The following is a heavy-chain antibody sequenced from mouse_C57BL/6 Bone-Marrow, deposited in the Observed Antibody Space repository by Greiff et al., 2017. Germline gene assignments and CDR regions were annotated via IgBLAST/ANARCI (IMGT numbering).Heavy chain of an antibody. CDR3: ARPRKGAMDY. J-gene: IGHJ4*01. CDR2: INPSTGGT. Sequence: VQLKQSGPELVKPGASVKISCKASGYSFTGYYMNWVKQSPEKSLEWIGEINPSTGGTTYNQKFKAKATLTVDKSSSTAYMQLKSLTSEDSAVYYCARPRKGAMDYWGQGTSVTVSS. CDR1: GYSFTGYY. V-gene: IGHV1-42*01.